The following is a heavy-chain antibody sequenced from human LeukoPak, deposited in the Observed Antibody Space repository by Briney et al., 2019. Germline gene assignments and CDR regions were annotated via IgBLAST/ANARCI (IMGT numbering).Heavy chain of an antibody. J-gene: IGHJ6*03. CDR1: GGSISSGGYY. V-gene: IGHV4-31*03. CDR2: IYYSGST. Sequence: SETLSLTCTVSGGSISSGGYYWCWIRQHPGKGLEWIGYIYYSGSTYYNPSLKSRVTISVDTSKNQFSLKLSSVTAADTAVYYCARGNRFGCSSTSCPMDVWGKGTTVTVSS. D-gene: IGHD2-2*01. CDR3: ARGNRFGCSSTSCPMDV.